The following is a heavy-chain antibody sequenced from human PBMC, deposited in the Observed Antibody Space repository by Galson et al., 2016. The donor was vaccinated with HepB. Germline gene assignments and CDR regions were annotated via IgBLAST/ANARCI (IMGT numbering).Heavy chain of an antibody. CDR3: ASGYRSGWYGAFDI. J-gene: IGHJ3*02. V-gene: IGHV3-20*04. CDR2: ISWRGAST. Sequence: SLRLSCAPSGFTFDDCAVSWVRQAPGKGLEWVSAISWRGASTGYADSVKGRFIISRDNAKSSLYLQMNSLRAEDTALYFCASGYRSGWYGAFDIWGQGTMVTVSS. D-gene: IGHD6-19*01. CDR1: GFTFDDCA.